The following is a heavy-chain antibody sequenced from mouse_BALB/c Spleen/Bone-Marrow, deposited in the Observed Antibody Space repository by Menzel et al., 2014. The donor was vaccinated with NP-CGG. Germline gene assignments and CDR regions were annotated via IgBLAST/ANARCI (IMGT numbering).Heavy chain of an antibody. CDR2: IYPGISDT. CDR1: GYTFTSYW. D-gene: IGHD1-1*02. CDR3: TRSGNAMDY. Sequence: EVQLQESGTVLARPGASVKMSCKASGYTFTSYWMHRVKQRPGQGLEWIGAIYPGISDTSYNQKFKGKAKLTAVTSTTTAYMDLSSLTNEDSAVYYCTRSGNAMDYWGQGTSVTVSS. V-gene: IGHV1-5*01. J-gene: IGHJ4*01.